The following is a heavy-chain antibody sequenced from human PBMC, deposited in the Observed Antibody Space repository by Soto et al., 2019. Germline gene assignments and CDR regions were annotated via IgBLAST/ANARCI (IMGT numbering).Heavy chain of an antibody. V-gene: IGHV4-59*01. D-gene: IGHD7-27*01. CDR1: GGSISSYY. J-gene: IGHJ4*02. CDR3: ARDSELGIFDY. Sequence: QVQLQESGPGLVKPSETLSLTCTVSGGSISSYYWSWIRQPPGKGLEWIGYIYYSGSTNYNPSLKSRGTISVDTSKNQFSLKLSSVTAADTAVYYCARDSELGIFDYWGQGTLVTVSS. CDR2: IYYSGST.